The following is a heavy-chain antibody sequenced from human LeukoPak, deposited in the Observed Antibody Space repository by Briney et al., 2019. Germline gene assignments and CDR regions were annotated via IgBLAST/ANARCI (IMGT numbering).Heavy chain of an antibody. CDR2: INAGNGNT. J-gene: IGHJ4*02. CDR3: ARGAPMVRGVFDY. CDR1: GYTFTSYA. V-gene: IGHV1-3*01. Sequence: ASVKVSCKASGYTFTSYAMHWVRQAPGQRLEWMGWINAGNGNTKYSQKFQGRVTITRDTSASTAYMELSSLRSEDTAVYYCARGAPMVRGVFDYWGQGTLVTVSS. D-gene: IGHD3-10*01.